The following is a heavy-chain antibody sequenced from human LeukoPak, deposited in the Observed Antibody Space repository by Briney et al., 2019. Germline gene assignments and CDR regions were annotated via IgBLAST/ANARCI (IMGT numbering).Heavy chain of an antibody. CDR3: AGESRPNYYDSSGYRFDY. V-gene: IGHV1-69*04. Sequence: SVKVSCKASGGTFSSYAISWVRQAPGQGLEWMGRIIPILGIANYAQKFQGRVTITADKSTSTAYMELSSLRSEDTAVYYCAGESRPNYYDSSGYRFDYWGQGTLVTVSS. D-gene: IGHD3-22*01. J-gene: IGHJ4*02. CDR2: IIPILGIA. CDR1: GGTFSSYA.